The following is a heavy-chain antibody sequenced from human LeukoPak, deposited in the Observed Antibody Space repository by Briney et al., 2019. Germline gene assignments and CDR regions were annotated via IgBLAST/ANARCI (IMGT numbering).Heavy chain of an antibody. CDR2: ISSSSSTI. D-gene: IGHD1-26*01. J-gene: IGHJ4*02. V-gene: IGHV3-48*01. CDR1: GFTFSNYN. Sequence: GGSLRLSCAASGFTFSNYNMNWVRQAPGKGLEWLSYISSSSSTIYYADSVKGRFSFSRDNAKNSLYLQMNSLRAEDTAVYYCARVIVGSAYLDYWGQGTLVTVSS. CDR3: ARVIVGSAYLDY.